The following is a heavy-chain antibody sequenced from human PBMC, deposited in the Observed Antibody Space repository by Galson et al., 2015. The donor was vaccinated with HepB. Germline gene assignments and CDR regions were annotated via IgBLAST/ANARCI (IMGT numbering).Heavy chain of an antibody. CDR2: ISTYTGNS. V-gene: IGHV1-18*01. J-gene: IGHJ6*03. D-gene: IGHD6-19*01. CDR3: ARGGGSGDYDCYYYMDV. CDR1: GYTFTRYG. Sequence: SVKVSCKASGYTFTRYGISWVRQAPGQELEWMGWISTYTGNSKYAQKVRGRVTMTTDTATSTAYMELRSLRSDDTAVYYCARGGGSGDYDCYYYMDVWGKGTTVTVSS.